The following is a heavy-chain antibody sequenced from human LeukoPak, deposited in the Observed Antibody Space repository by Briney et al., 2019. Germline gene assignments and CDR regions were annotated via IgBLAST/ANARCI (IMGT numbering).Heavy chain of an antibody. CDR3: AREDSGSEYYYYYYMDV. Sequence: PSETLSLTCAVYGGSFSGYYWGWIRQPPGKGLEWIGRIYTSGSTNYNPSLKSRVTMSVDTSKNQFSLKLSSVTAADTAVYFCAREDSGSEYYYYYYMDVWGKGTTVTISS. J-gene: IGHJ6*03. D-gene: IGHD3-10*01. CDR1: GGSFSGYY. CDR2: IYTSGST. V-gene: IGHV4-4*07.